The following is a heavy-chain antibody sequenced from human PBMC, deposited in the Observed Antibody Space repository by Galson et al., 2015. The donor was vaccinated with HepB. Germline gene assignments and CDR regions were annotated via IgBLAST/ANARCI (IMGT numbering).Heavy chain of an antibody. J-gene: IGHJ1*01. V-gene: IGHV2-5*02. Sequence: PALVKPTQTLTLTCTFSGFSLSTSGVGVGWIRQPPGKALEWLALIYWDDDKRYSPSLKSRLTITKDTSKNQVVLTMTNMDPVDTATYYCAHWLFYDSCGYAYFHHWGQGTLVTVSS. D-gene: IGHD3-22*01. CDR2: IYWDDDK. CDR3: AHWLFYDSCGYAYFHH. CDR1: GFSLSTSGVG.